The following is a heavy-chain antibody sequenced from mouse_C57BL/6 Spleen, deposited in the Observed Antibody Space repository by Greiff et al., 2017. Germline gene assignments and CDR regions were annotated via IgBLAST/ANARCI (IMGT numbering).Heavy chain of an antibody. J-gene: IGHJ2*01. V-gene: IGHV1-52*01. CDR1: GYTFTSYW. CDR3: ARKGPYCYGSSYSYYFDY. CDR2: IDPSDSET. D-gene: IGHD1-1*01. Sequence: QVQLQQPGAELVRPGSSVKLSCKASGYTFTSYWMHWVKQRPIQGLEWIGNIDPSDSETHYNQKFKDKATLTVDKSSSTAYMQLSSLTSEDSAVYYCARKGPYCYGSSYSYYFDYWGQGTTLTVSS.